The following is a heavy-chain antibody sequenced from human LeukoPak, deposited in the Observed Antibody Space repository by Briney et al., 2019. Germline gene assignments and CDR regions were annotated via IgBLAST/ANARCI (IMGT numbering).Heavy chain of an antibody. CDR3: AKDFIRGSIGYFDY. D-gene: IGHD3-10*01. J-gene: IGHJ4*02. CDR1: GFTFSSYA. V-gene: IGHV3-23*01. Sequence: PGGSLRLSCAASGFTFSSYAMNWVRQAPGKGLEWVSGISGSGVSTYFAGSVKGRFTISRDNSKNTLYLQMNSLRAEDTAVYYCAKDFIRGSIGYFDYWGQGTLVTVSS. CDR2: ISGSGVST.